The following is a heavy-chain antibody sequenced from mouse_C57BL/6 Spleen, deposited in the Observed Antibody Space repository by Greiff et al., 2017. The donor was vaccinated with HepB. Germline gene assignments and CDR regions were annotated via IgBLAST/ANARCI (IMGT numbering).Heavy chain of an antibody. Sequence: VQLQQPGAELVRPGSSVKLSCKASGYTFTSYWMDWVKQRPGQGLEWIGNIYPSDSETHYNQKFKDKATLTVDKSSSTAYMQLSSLTSEDSAVYYCARNWEYFDYWGQGTTLTVSS. D-gene: IGHD4-1*01. J-gene: IGHJ2*01. V-gene: IGHV1-61*01. CDR3: ARNWEYFDY. CDR1: GYTFTSYW. CDR2: IYPSDSET.